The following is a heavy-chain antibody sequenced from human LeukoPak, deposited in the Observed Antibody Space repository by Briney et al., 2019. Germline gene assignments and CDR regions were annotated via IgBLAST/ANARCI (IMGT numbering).Heavy chain of an antibody. J-gene: IGHJ4*02. D-gene: IGHD3-10*01. V-gene: IGHV3-33*08. CDR3: ARDHFTMVRGVGLDY. CDR2: IWYDGSNK. CDR1: GFTFSSYS. Sequence: GGSLRLSCAASGFTFSSYSMHWVRQAPGKGLEWVAVIWYDGSNKYYADSVKGRFTTSRDNSKNTLYLQMNSLRAEDTAVYYCARDHFTMVRGVGLDYWGQGTLVTVSS.